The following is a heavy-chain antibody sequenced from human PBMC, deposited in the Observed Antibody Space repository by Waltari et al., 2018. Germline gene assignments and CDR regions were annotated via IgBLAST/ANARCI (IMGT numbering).Heavy chain of an antibody. J-gene: IGHJ4*02. V-gene: IGHV1-2*06. CDR2: INPNSGGT. CDR3: ASNEYSSSPADY. CDR1: GYTFTGHY. Sequence: QVQLVQSGAEVKKPGASVKVSCKASGYTFTGHYMHWVRQAPGQGLEWVGRINPNSGGTNYAQKFQGRVTMTRDTSINTAYMELSRLRSDDTAVYYCASNEYSSSPADYWGQGTLVTVSS. D-gene: IGHD6-6*01.